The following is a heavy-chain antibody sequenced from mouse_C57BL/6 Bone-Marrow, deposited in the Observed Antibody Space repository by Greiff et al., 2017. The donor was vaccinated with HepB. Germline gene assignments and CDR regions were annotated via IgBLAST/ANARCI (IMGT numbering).Heavy chain of an antibody. CDR1: GYTFTDYS. D-gene: IGHD1-1*01. V-gene: IGHV1-19*01. CDR2: INPYNGGT. CDR3: ARIDYYYFDY. J-gene: IGHJ2*01. Sequence: VQLQQSGPVLVKPGASVKMSCKASGYTFTDYSMNWVKQSHGKSLEWIGVINPYNGGTSYNQKFKGKATLTVDKSSSTAYMELNSLTSEDSAVYYCARIDYYYFDYWGQGTTLTVSS.